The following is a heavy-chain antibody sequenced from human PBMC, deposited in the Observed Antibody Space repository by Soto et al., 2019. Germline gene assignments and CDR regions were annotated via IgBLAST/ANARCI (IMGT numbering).Heavy chain of an antibody. CDR3: AREIAAEYGEHWFYP. CDR2: IYYGGST. V-gene: IGHV4-31*03. CDR1: GGPIRSGGHY. J-gene: IGHJ5*02. D-gene: IGHD6-13*01. Sequence: SETLSLTGTVPGGPIRSGGHYWSWIPHPPAKPLEWIGYIYYGGSTYYNPSLKSRVTISVDTSKNQFSRKLSSVTAADTAVYYCAREIAAEYGEHWFYPWGQGTLVTVSS.